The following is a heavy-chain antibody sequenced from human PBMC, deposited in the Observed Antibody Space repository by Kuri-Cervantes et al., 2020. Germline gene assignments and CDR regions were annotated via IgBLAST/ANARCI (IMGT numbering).Heavy chain of an antibody. D-gene: IGHD3-10*01. CDR2: IYHSGST. Sequence: SETLSLTCAVSGGSISSSNWWSWVRQPPGKGLEWIGEIYHSGSTNYNPSLKSRVTISVDKSKNQFSLKLSSVTAADTAVYYCARGPPGRMVQGVIITTPYYYYYYMDVWGKGTTVTVSS. J-gene: IGHJ6*03. CDR1: GGSISSSNW. CDR3: ARGPPGRMVQGVIITTPYYYYYYMDV. V-gene: IGHV4-4*02.